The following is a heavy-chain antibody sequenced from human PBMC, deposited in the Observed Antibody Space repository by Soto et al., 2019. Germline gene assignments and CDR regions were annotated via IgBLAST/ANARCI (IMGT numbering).Heavy chain of an antibody. J-gene: IGHJ6*02. CDR2: IYYSGST. CDR3: AGGGLDYVHYYYGMDV. CDR1: GGSISSSSYY. V-gene: IGHV4-39*01. D-gene: IGHD3-10*02. Sequence: ETLSLTCTVSGGSISSSSYYWGWIRQPPGKGLEWIGSIYYSGSTYYNPSLKSRVTISVDTSKNQFSLKLSSVTAADTAVYYCAGGGLDYVHYYYGMDVWGQGTTVTVSS.